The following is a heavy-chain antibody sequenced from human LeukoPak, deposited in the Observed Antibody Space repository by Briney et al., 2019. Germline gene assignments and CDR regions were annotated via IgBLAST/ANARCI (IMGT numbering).Heavy chain of an antibody. J-gene: IGHJ4*02. V-gene: IGHV4-59*01. D-gene: IGHD3-3*01. Sequence: SETLSLTCTVSGGSISSYYWSWIRKPPGKGLEWIGYIYYSGSTNYNSSLKSRVTISVDTSKNQFSLRLSSVTAADTAVYYCSRVKYDFWSGYFIDYWGQGTLVTVSS. CDR2: IYYSGST. CDR3: SRVKYDFWSGYFIDY. CDR1: GGSISSYY.